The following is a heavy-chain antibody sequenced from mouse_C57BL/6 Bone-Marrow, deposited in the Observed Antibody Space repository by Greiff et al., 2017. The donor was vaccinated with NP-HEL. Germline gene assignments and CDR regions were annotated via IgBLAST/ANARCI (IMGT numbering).Heavy chain of an antibody. V-gene: IGHV1-55*01. CDR1: GYTFTSYW. Sequence: QVQLQQPGAELVKPGASVKMSCKASGYTFTSYWITWVKQRPGQGLEWIGDIYPGSGSTNYNEKFKSKATLTVDTSSSTAYMPLSSLTSEDSAVYYCARRGCYYYDVGFAYRGQGTLVTVSA. J-gene: IGHJ3*01. D-gene: IGHD2-4*01. CDR3: ARRGCYYYDVGFAY. CDR2: IYPGSGST.